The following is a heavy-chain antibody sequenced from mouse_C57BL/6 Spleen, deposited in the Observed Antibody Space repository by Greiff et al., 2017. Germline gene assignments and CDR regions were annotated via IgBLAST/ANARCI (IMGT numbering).Heavy chain of an antibody. V-gene: IGHV5-17*01. J-gene: IGHJ3*01. Sequence: VQLKESGGGLVKPGGSLKLSCAASGFTFSDYGMHWVRQAPEKGLEWVAYISSGSSNIYYADTVKGRFTISRDNAKNTLFLQMTSLRSEDTAMYYCARDDDGTSWFAYWGQGTLVTVSA. CDR2: ISSGSSNI. CDR1: GFTFSDYG. CDR3: ARDDDGTSWFAY. D-gene: IGHD2-3*01.